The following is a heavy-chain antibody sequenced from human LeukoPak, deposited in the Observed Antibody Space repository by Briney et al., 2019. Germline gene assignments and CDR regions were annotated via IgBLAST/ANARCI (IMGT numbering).Heavy chain of an antibody. D-gene: IGHD6-19*01. V-gene: IGHV1-18*01. CDR3: ARDRRRYSSGRYEGY. Sequence: ASVKVSCKASGYTFTSYGISWVRQAPGQGLEWMGWISAYNGNTSYAQKLQGRVTMTTDTSTSTAYMELRSLRSDDTAVYYCARDRRRYSSGRYEGYWGQGTLVTVSS. CDR1: GYTFTSYG. J-gene: IGHJ4*02. CDR2: ISAYNGNT.